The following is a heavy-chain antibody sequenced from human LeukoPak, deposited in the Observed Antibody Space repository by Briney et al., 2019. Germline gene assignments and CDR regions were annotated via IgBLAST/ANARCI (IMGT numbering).Heavy chain of an antibody. D-gene: IGHD5-12*01. J-gene: IGHJ4*02. V-gene: IGHV4-34*01. Sequence: KPSETLSLACAVYGGSFSGYYWSWIRQPPGKGLEWIGEINHSGSTNYNPSLKSRVTISVDTSKNQFSLKLSSVTAADTAVYYCARVRRRYSGYDGFDYWGQGTLVTVSS. CDR2: INHSGST. CDR1: GGSFSGYY. CDR3: ARVRRRYSGYDGFDY.